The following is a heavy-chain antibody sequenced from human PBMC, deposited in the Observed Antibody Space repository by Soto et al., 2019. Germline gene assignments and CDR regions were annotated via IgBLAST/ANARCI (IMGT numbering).Heavy chain of an antibody. Sequence: GESLKISCKGSGYSFTSYWIGWVRQMPGKGLEWMGIIYPGDPDTRYSPSFQGQVTISADKSISTAYLQWSSLKASDTAMYYCARMVDTAMGSYRSYYYGMDVWGQGTTVTVSS. CDR1: GYSFTSYW. CDR3: ARMVDTAMGSYRSYYYGMDV. J-gene: IGHJ6*02. V-gene: IGHV5-51*01. D-gene: IGHD5-18*01. CDR2: IYPGDPDT.